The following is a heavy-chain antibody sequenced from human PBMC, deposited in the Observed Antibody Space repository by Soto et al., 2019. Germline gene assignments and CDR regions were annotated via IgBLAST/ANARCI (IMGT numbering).Heavy chain of an antibody. CDR1: GFTFKTYT. J-gene: IGHJ4*02. V-gene: IGHV3-21*01. Sequence: GGSLRLSCVASGFTFKTYTMHWVRQAPGKGLEWVSSISSSGRRIYYADSVRGRFSISRDNANNSVFLEMNSLTAEDTAVYYCARCYGDYLQNPDYWGQGTLVTVSS. D-gene: IGHD4-17*01. CDR3: ARCYGDYLQNPDY. CDR2: ISSSGRRI.